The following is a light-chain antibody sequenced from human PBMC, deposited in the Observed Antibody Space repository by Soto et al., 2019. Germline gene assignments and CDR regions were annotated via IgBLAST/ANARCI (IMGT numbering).Light chain of an antibody. V-gene: IGKV1-39*01. J-gene: IGKJ1*01. CDR2: AAS. CDR1: QSISSY. CDR3: QQSYSTPGT. Sequence: DIQMTQSPSSLSASVGDRVTITCRASQSISSYLNWYQQKPGKAPKLLIYAASSLQSGDTSRFSGSGSGTDFTLTISSLQPEDFATYYCQQSYSTPGTFGQGTKVDIK.